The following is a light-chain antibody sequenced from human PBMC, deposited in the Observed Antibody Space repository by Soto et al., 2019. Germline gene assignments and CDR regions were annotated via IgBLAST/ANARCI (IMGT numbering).Light chain of an antibody. CDR3: QQLNSYPRS. J-gene: IGKJ4*01. V-gene: IGKV1-9*01. CDR1: QDISSY. Sequence: DIQLTTSPSLLSASVGDRVTITCRTSQDISSYLAWYQQKPGRAPELLIHGAHSLHSGVPSRFSGSGSGTEFSLTISSLQPEDFATYYCQQLNSYPRSFGGGTKVDIK. CDR2: GAH.